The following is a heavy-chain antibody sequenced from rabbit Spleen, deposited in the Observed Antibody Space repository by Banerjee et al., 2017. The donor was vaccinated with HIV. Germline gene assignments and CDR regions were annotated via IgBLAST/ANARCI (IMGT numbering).Heavy chain of an antibody. D-gene: IGHD2-1*01. CDR3: ARNYVNAFAP. CDR1: GFSFSSNW. Sequence: QEQLKETGGDLVKPGGTLTLTCTVSGFSFSSNWICWVRQAPGKGLEWIACIDTNDGDTDYANWPKGRFTISKTSSTTVTLQMTSLTAADTATYFCARNYVNAFAPWGPGTLVTVS. V-gene: IGHV1S45*01. J-gene: IGHJ2*01. CDR2: IDTNDGDT.